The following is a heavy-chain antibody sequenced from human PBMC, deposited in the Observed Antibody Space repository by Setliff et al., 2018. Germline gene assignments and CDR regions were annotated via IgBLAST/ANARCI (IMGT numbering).Heavy chain of an antibody. CDR1: GGSFSGYY. CDR2: INHSGST. V-gene: IGHV4-34*01. CDR3: ARESYYGSGYNY. D-gene: IGHD3-10*01. Sequence: SETLSLTCAVYGGSFSGYYWSWIRQPPGKELEWIGEINHSGSTNYNPSLKSRVTISVDTSKNQFSLKLSSVTAADTAVYYCARESYYGSGYNYWGQGTLVTVSS. J-gene: IGHJ4*02.